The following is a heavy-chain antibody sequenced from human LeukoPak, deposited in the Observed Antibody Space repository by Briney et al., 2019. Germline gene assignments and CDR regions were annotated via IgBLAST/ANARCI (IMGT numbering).Heavy chain of an antibody. CDR2: VIPIFGTA. D-gene: IGHD3-22*01. CDR3: ARGDYYDSSGFLDY. CDR1: GYTFTSYG. V-gene: IGHV1-69*05. Sequence: SVKVSCKASGYTFTSYGISWVRQAPGQGLEWMGGVIPIFGTANYAQKFQGRVTMTRDMSTSTVYMELSSLRSEDTAVYYCARGDYYDSSGFLDYWGQGTLVTVSS. J-gene: IGHJ4*02.